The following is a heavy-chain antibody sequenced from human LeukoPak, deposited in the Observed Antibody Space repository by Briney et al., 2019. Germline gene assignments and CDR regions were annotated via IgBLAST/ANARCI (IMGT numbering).Heavy chain of an antibody. D-gene: IGHD6-19*01. CDR2: INHSGGT. CDR3: AIDYSSGWYAGGY. CDR1: GGSFSGYY. J-gene: IGHJ4*02. Sequence: SETLSLTCAVYGGSFSGYYWSWIRQPPGKGLEWIGEINHSGGTNYNPSLKSRVTISVDTSKNQFSLKLGSVTAADTAVYYCAIDYSSGWYAGGYWGQGTLVTVSS. V-gene: IGHV4-34*01.